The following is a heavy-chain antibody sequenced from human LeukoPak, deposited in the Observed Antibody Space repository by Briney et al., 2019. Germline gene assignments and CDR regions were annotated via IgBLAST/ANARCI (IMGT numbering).Heavy chain of an antibody. CDR2: IIPIFGTA. V-gene: IGHV1-69*05. Sequence: GASVKVSCKASGGTFSSYAISWVRQAPGQGLEWMGGIIPIFGTANYAQKFQGRVTITTDESTSTAYMELSSLKSEDTAVYYCARDWVDFGYCTNGVCYNSAFDIWGQGTMVTVSS. J-gene: IGHJ3*02. CDR1: GGTFSSYA. D-gene: IGHD2-8*01. CDR3: ARDWVDFGYCTNGVCYNSAFDI.